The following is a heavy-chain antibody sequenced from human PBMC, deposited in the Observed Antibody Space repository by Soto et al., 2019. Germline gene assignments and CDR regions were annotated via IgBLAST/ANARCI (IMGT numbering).Heavy chain of an antibody. CDR3: AKDFRSSWWDY. CDR2: ISYDGSNK. CDR1: GFTFSSYG. J-gene: IGHJ4*02. D-gene: IGHD6-13*01. Sequence: QVQLVESGGGVVQPGRSLRLSCAASGFTFSSYGMHWVRQSPGKGLEWVAVISYDGSNKYYADSVKGRFTISRDNSKNTLYLQMNRLRAEDTAVYYCAKDFRSSWWDYWGQGTLVTVSS. V-gene: IGHV3-30*18.